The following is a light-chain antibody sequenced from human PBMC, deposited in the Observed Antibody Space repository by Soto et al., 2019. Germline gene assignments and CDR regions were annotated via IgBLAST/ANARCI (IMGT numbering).Light chain of an antibody. Sequence: TQRTQSPLSLSASVGEKIIITCRASRDVGSDVSWYQQKPGQDPKLVIYAASNLYTGVPSRFSGRRSGTEFNLTISSLQTEDFASYDCLQEYGDSWTFGQGTKVDIK. CDR3: LQEYGDSWT. V-gene: IGKV1-6*01. J-gene: IGKJ1*01. CDR2: AAS. CDR1: RDVGSD.